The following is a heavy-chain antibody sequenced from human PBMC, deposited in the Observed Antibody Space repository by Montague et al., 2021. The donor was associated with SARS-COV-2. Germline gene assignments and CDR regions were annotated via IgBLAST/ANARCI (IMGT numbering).Heavy chain of an antibody. CDR3: ARWGLYGGNPGDGAFDI. D-gene: IGHD4-23*01. Sequence: LVKPTQTLTLTCTFSGFSLSTSGMCVSWIRQPPGKGLEWIGYIYYSGSTNYNPSLKSRVTISVDTSKNQFSLKLSSVTAADTAVYYCARWGLYGGNPGDGAFDIWGQGTMVTVSS. V-gene: IGHV4-61*08. CDR2: IYYSGST. J-gene: IGHJ3*02. CDR1: GFSLSTSGMC.